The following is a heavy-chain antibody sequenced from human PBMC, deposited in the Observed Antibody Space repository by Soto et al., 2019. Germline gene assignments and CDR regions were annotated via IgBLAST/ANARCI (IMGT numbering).Heavy chain of an antibody. Sequence: SETLSLTCTVSGGSISSGGYYWSWIRQHPGKGLEWIGYIYYSGSTYYNPSLKSRVTISVDTSKNQFSLKLSSVTAADTAVYYCAREHVDIVATTNYYYYGMDVWGQGTTVTVSS. CDR1: GGSISSGGYY. CDR2: IYYSGST. CDR3: AREHVDIVATTNYYYYGMDV. D-gene: IGHD5-12*01. V-gene: IGHV4-31*03. J-gene: IGHJ6*02.